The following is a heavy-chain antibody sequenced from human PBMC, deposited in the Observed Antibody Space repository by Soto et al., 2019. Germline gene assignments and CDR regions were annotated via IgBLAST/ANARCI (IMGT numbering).Heavy chain of an antibody. CDR2: IKEDGSEK. J-gene: IGHJ4*02. V-gene: IGHV3-7*05. Sequence: VQLVESGGGLVQPGGSLRLSCAASGFTFSSDWMNWVRQAPGKGLEWVANIKEDGSEKHYVDSVKGRFTISRDNAKNSLYLQVNSLRAEDTAVYYCTRAYASAYWGQGTLVTVSS. CDR3: TRAYASAY. CDR1: GFTFSSDW.